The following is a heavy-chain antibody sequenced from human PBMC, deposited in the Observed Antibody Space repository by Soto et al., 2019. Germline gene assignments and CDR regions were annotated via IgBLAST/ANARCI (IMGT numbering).Heavy chain of an antibody. Sequence: ASVKVSCKASAYTFTGYYMNWVRQAPGQGLEWMGWINPNNGITNYAQKFQGRVTMTRDTSISTAYMDLSRLTSDDTAVYYCARGALAVANWFDPWGQGTQVTAPQ. CDR1: AYTFTGYY. V-gene: IGHV1-2*02. CDR2: INPNNGIT. CDR3: ARGALAVANWFDP. J-gene: IGHJ5*02. D-gene: IGHD6-19*01.